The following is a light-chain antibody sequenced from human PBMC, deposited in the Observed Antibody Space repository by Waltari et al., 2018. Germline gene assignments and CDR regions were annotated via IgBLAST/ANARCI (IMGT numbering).Light chain of an antibody. CDR1: QSISSY. Sequence: DIQVTQSPSSLSASVGDRVTITCRASQSISSYLNWYQQKPGKAPKPLIYAASSLQSGVPSRFSGSGSGTDFTLTISSLQPEDFATYYCQQTYTTPPVTFGGGTKVEIK. CDR2: AAS. CDR3: QQTYTTPPVT. J-gene: IGKJ4*01. V-gene: IGKV1-39*01.